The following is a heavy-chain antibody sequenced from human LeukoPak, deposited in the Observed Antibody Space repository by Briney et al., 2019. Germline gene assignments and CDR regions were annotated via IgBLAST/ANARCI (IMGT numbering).Heavy chain of an antibody. Sequence: PGGSLRLSCAASGFTFSSYSMNWVRQAPGKGLEWVAYISSSSSTIYYADSVKGRFTISRDNAKNSLYLQMNSLRAEDTAVYYCAREEYSYGSVFDYWGQGTLGTVSS. CDR1: GFTFSSYS. CDR2: ISSSSSTI. J-gene: IGHJ4*02. V-gene: IGHV3-48*01. CDR3: AREEYSYGSVFDY. D-gene: IGHD5-18*01.